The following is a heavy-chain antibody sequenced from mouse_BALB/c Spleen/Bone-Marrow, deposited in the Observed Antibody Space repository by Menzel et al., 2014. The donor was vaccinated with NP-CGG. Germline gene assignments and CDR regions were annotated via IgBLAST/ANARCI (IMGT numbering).Heavy chain of an antibody. V-gene: IGHV1S137*01. CDR2: ISTYYGDT. CDR1: GYTFTNNA. Sequence: QVQLQQSGAELVRPGVSVKISCKGSGYTFTNNAIHWVKQSRAKSLEWIGIISTYYGDTTYNQKFKGKATMTVDKSSSTAYLKLARLTAEDSAIYCGARSGNVRNAMDYWGQGTSVTVSS. J-gene: IGHJ4*01. D-gene: IGHD1-1*01. CDR3: ARSGNVRNAMDY.